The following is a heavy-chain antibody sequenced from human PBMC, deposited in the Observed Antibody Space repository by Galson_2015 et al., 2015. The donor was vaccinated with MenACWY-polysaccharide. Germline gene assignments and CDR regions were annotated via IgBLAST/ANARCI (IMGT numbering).Heavy chain of an antibody. CDR1: GYSFTSYW. J-gene: IGHJ6*02. CDR3: ARQEGVVTAIPRVSGEGDYCYGMDV. V-gene: IGHV5-51*01. Sequence: QSGAEVKKPGESLKISCKGSGYSFTSYWIGWVRQMPGKGLEWMGIIYPGDSDTRYSPSFQGQVTISADKSISTAYLQWSSLKASDTAMYYCARQEGVVTAIPRVSGEGDYCYGMDVWGQGTTVTVSS. CDR2: IYPGDSDT. D-gene: IGHD2-21*02.